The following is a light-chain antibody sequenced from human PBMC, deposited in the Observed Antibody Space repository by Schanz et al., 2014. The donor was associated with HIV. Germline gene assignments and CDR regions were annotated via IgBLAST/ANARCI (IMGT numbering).Light chain of an antibody. CDR1: SGSIASYY. CDR3: HSCDGRSLGV. CDR2: EDN. J-gene: IGLJ3*02. V-gene: IGLV6-57*04. Sequence: NFMLTQPHSVSVSPGKTVSISCTRSSGSIASYYVQWYQQRPGSAPITVIYEDNQRPSGVPNRFSGSIDTSSNSASLTISGLETEDEADYFCHSCDGRSLGVFGGGTKLTVL.